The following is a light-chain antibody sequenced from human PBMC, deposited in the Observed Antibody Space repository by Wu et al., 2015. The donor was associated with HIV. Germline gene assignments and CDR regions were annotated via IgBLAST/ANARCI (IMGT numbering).Light chain of an antibody. V-gene: IGKV1-17*01. CDR1: QIINTY. CDR3: QQLSNYPFT. J-gene: IGKJ3*01. Sequence: DIQMTQSPPSLSASVGDRVNITCRASQIINTYLNWYQQKPGKAPMFLIYAASSLQSGVPSRFSGSGSGTEFTLTVSSLQSDDFATYYCQQLSNYPFTFGPGTKVDIK. CDR2: AAS.